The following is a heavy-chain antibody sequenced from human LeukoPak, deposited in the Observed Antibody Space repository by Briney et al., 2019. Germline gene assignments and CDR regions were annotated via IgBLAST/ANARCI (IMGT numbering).Heavy chain of an antibody. Sequence: ASVKVSCKASEYTFTGYYMHWVRQAPGQGLEWMGWINPNSGGTNYAQKFQGWVTMTRDTSISTAYMELSRLRSDDTAVYYCARAGTVEMTPLDYWGQGTLVTVSS. CDR3: ARAGTVEMTPLDY. CDR1: EYTFTGYY. CDR2: INPNSGGT. V-gene: IGHV1-2*04. J-gene: IGHJ4*02. D-gene: IGHD5-24*01.